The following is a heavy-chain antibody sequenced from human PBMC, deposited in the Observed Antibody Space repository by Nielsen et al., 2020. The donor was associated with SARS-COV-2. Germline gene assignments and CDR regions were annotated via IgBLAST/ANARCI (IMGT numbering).Heavy chain of an antibody. CDR2: IFYRGNT. D-gene: IGHD3/OR15-3a*01. Sequence: GSLRLSCIVSGGSISTGSHYWSWIRQPPGKGLEWIGYIFYRGNTNYNPSLKSRVTISVDTSKNQFSLKVNSVTAADTALYFCTRLDWNGFHSWGQGTQVTVSS. V-gene: IGHV4-61*01. CDR3: TRLDWNGFHS. CDR1: GGSISTGSHY. J-gene: IGHJ4*02.